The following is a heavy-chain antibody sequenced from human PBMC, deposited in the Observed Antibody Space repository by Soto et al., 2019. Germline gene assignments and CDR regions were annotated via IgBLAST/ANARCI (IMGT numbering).Heavy chain of an antibody. Sequence: EVQLVESGGGLVQPGGSLRHSCAASGFTVSSNYMSWVRQAPGKGLEWVSVIYSGGSTYYADSVKGRFTISRDNSKNTLYLQMNSLRAEDTAVYYCARDRDYGDYGDAFDIWGQGTMVTVSS. CDR1: GFTVSSNY. CDR3: ARDRDYGDYGDAFDI. CDR2: IYSGGST. D-gene: IGHD4-17*01. J-gene: IGHJ3*02. V-gene: IGHV3-66*01.